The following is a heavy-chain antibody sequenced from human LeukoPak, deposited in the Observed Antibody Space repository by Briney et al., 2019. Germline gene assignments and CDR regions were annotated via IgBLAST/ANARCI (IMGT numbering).Heavy chain of an antibody. CDR3: ATVPERRFLEWLPLVY. CDR2: INPNSGGT. J-gene: IGHJ4*02. V-gene: IGHV1-2*02. CDR1: GYTFTGYY. Sequence: EASVKVSCKASGYTFTGYYMHWVRQAPGQGLEWMGWINPNSGGTNYAQKFQGRVTMTRDTSISTAYMELSRLRSDDTAVYYCATVPERRFLEWLPLVYWGQGTLVTVSS. D-gene: IGHD3-3*01.